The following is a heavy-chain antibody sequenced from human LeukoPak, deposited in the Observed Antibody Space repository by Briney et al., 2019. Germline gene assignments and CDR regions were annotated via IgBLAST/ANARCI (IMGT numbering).Heavy chain of an antibody. CDR3: ARGYYDFWSGYPIFDY. V-gene: IGHV1-2*06. CDR2: INPNSGGT. CDR1: GYTFTGYY. D-gene: IGHD3-3*01. J-gene: IGHJ4*02. Sequence: ASVKVSCKASGYTFTGYYMHWVRQAPGQGLEWMGRINPNSGGTNYAQKLQGRVTMTRDTSISTAYMELSGLRSDDTAVYYCARGYYDFWSGYPIFDYWGQGALVTVSS.